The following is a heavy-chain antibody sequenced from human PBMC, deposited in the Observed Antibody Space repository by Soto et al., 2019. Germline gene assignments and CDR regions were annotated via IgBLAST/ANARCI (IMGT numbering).Heavy chain of an antibody. CDR1: GGSISSAGYS. Sequence: SLTCAVSGGSISSAGYSWNWIRQPPGKGLEWIGYIYFGGSTYYNPSLKSRVTIDRSDTQFSLKLYSVTAADTAVYYCARAAGAIPAADGMDVWAQGTTVTASS. J-gene: IGHJ6*02. CDR2: IYFGGST. V-gene: IGHV4-30-2*01. CDR3: ARAAGAIPAADGMDV. D-gene: IGHD2-2*01.